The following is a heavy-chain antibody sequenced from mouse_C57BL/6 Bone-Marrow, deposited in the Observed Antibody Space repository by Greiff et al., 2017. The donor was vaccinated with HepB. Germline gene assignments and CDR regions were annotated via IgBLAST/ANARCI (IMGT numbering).Heavy chain of an antibody. J-gene: IGHJ3*01. V-gene: IGHV5-16*01. CDR1: GFTFSDYY. CDR2: INYDGSST. D-gene: IGHD1-1*01. Sequence: EVMLVESEGGLVQPGSSMKLSCTASGFTFSDYYMAWVRQVPEKGLEWVANINYDGSSTYYLDSLKSRFIISRDNAKNILYLQMSSLKSEDTATYYCARDGPVAPFAYWGQGTLVTVSA. CDR3: ARDGPVAPFAY.